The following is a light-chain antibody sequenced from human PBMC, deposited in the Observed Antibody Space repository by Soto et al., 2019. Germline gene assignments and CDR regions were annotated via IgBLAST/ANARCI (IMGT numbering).Light chain of an antibody. Sequence: ESVMTQSPTTLSVSPGSRSTLACRASQSVSSYLAWYQQKPGQAPRLLXYDASNRATGIPARFSGSGSGTDFTLTISSLEPEDFAVYYCQQRSNWPPVTFGGGTKVDIK. CDR2: DAS. CDR1: QSVSSY. V-gene: IGKV3-11*01. J-gene: IGKJ4*01. CDR3: QQRSNWPPVT.